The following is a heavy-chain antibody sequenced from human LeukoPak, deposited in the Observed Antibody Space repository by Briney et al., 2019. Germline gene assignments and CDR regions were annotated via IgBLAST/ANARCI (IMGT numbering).Heavy chain of an antibody. D-gene: IGHD3-22*01. CDR3: ARLSSGLAFDI. V-gene: IGHV4-59*01. J-gene: IGHJ3*02. CDR2: IYYSGST. Sequence: SETLSLTCTVSGGSISSYYWSRIRQPPGKGLEWIGYIYYSGSTNYNPSLKSRVTISVDTSKNQFSLKLSSVTAADTAVYYCARLSSGLAFDIWGQGTMVTVSS. CDR1: GGSISSYY.